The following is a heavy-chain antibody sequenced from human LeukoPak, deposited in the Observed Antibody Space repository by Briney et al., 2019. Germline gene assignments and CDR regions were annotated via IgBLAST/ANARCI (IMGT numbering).Heavy chain of an antibody. V-gene: IGHV4-30-2*03. J-gene: IGHJ4*02. CDR3: ARQYVAVAGLEQFFDY. CDR1: GGSISSGGYS. Sequence: TSQTLPLTCAVSGGSISSGGYSWSWIRQPPGKGLEWIGYIYYSGSTYYNPSLKSRVTISVDTSKNQFSLKLSSVTAADTAVYCCARQYVAVAGLEQFFDYWGQGTLVTVSS. CDR2: IYYSGST. D-gene: IGHD6-19*01.